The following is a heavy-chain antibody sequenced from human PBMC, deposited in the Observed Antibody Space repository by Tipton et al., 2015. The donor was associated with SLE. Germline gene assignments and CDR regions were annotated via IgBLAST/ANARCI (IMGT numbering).Heavy chain of an antibody. V-gene: IGHV3-7*01. CDR1: GFTLSDYA. D-gene: IGHD3-10*01. CDR3: ARDDPGLNWFDP. Sequence: SLRLSCTASGFTLSDYAVSWVRQAPGKGLEWVALIKQDAIEKYYVDSVKGRFTISRDNAKNSLYLQMNSLRVEDTAVYYCARDDPGLNWFDPWGQGTLVSVSS. CDR2: IKQDAIEK. J-gene: IGHJ5*02.